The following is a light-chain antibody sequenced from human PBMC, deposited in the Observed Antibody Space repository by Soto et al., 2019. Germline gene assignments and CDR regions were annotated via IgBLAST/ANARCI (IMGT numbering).Light chain of an antibody. V-gene: IGKV3-11*01. Sequence: PGERATLSCRASQSVTSFLAWYQQKPGQAPRLLIYDVSNRATGIPARFSGSGSGTDFTLTISSLEPEDFAVYYCQQRSNWPLTFGGGTNVEIK. CDR3: QQRSNWPLT. CDR1: QSVTSF. CDR2: DVS. J-gene: IGKJ4*01.